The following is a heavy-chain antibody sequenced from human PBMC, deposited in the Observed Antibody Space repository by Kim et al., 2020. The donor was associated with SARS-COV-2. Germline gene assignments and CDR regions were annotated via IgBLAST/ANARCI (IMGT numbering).Heavy chain of an antibody. J-gene: IGHJ5*01. D-gene: IGHD3-10*01. CDR2: ISAYNGNT. V-gene: IGHV1-18*01. CDR3: ARDFAMVRGVNRGWFDS. Sequence: VSVKVSCKASGYTFTSYGISWVRQAPGQGLEWMGWISAYNGNTNYAQKLHGRVTMTRDTSMSTAYMELRSLRSDDTAVYYCARDFAMVRGVNRGWFDSWGQGTLVTVSS. CDR1: GYTFTSYG.